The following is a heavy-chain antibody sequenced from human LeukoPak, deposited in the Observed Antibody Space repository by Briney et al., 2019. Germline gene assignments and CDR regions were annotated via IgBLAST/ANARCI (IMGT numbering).Heavy chain of an antibody. V-gene: IGHV3-11*04. CDR1: GFTFSDYY. CDR2: ISTSGNTK. Sequence: GGSLRLSCAASGFTFSDYYMSWLRQAPGKGLEWVSYISTSGNTKYYADSVKGRLTISRDNAKNSLYLQMNSLRAEDTAVYYCARVEMATIVIDYWGQGTLVTDSS. J-gene: IGHJ4*02. D-gene: IGHD5-24*01. CDR3: ARVEMATIVIDY.